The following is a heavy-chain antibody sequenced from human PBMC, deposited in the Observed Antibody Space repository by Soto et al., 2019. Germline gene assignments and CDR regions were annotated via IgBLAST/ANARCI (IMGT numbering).Heavy chain of an antibody. CDR3: AGHLAHYFDY. J-gene: IGHJ4*02. V-gene: IGHV5-51*01. CDR1: GDTFITKW. Sequence: GEFLKISCKGSGDTFITKWIGWVRQMPGKGLEWMGLIYPGNSDTRYSPSFQGQVTISADKSTSTAYLQWSSLKASDTAMYYCAGHLAHYFDYWGQGSLVTVSS. CDR2: IYPGNSDT.